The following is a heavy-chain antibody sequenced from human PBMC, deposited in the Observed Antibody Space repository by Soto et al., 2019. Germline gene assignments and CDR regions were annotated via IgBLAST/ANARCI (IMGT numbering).Heavy chain of an antibody. CDR2: ISAYNGNT. J-gene: IGHJ5*02. Sequence: QVQLVQSGAEVKKPGASVKVSCKASGYTFTSYGISWVRQAPGQGLEWMGWISAYNGNTNYAQKLQGRVTMTTDTSTSTAYMELRSLRSDDTAVYYCARDRFITVVAATPNWFDPWGQGTLVTVSS. CDR1: GYTFTSYG. V-gene: IGHV1-18*01. CDR3: ARDRFITVVAATPNWFDP. D-gene: IGHD2-15*01.